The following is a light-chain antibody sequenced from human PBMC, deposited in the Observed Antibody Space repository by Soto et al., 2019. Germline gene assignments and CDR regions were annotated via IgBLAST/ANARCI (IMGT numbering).Light chain of an antibody. J-gene: IGKJ1*01. CDR1: QSVDSY. V-gene: IGKV3-11*01. Sequence: EIVLTQSPATLSLSPGERATLSCRASQSVDSYLAWYQQKPGQAPKLLIYDASNRATGVPARFSGSGSGTDFTLTISSLEPEDFAVYYCQQRSNWAPRWTFDQGTKVEIK. CDR2: DAS. CDR3: QQRSNWAPRWT.